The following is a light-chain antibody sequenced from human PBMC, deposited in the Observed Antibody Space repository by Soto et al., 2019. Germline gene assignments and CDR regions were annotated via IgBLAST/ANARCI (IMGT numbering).Light chain of an antibody. CDR2: GNS. CDR3: QSYYSSLSGWV. V-gene: IGLV1-40*01. CDR1: SYNIGGGYD. Sequence: QSVLTQPPSVSGASGQRVTISCTGSSYNIGGGYDVHWYQQLPGTAPKLLIYGNSSQPSGVTDRCSGGTSATTASLAITGVQAEDEATYYCQSYYSSLSGWVFGGGTKLTVL. J-gene: IGLJ3*02.